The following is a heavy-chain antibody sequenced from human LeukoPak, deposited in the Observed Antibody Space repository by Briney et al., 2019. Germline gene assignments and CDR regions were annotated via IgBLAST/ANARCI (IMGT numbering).Heavy chain of an antibody. CDR2: INPSGGST. D-gene: IGHD3-16*01. Sequence: ASVKVSCKASGYTFTSYNMHWVRQAPGQGLEWMGIINPSGGSTSYAQKFQGRVAMTRDTSTSTVYMELSSLRSEDTALYYCARNPLSLRGVDCWGQGTLVTVSS. CDR3: ARNPLSLRGVDC. CDR1: GYTFTSYN. J-gene: IGHJ4*02. V-gene: IGHV1-46*01.